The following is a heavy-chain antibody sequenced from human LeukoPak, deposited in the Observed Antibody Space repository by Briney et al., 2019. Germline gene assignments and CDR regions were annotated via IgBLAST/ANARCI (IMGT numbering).Heavy chain of an antibody. CDR3: AKLIGSGPRDY. Sequence: GGSLRLSCAASGFTFSSYGMHWVRQAPGKGLEWVAVISYDGSNKYYADSVKGRFTISSDNSKNTLYLQMNSLRAEDTAVYYCAKLIGSGPRDYWGQGTLVTVSS. V-gene: IGHV3-30*18. CDR1: GFTFSSYG. D-gene: IGHD2-15*01. CDR2: ISYDGSNK. J-gene: IGHJ4*02.